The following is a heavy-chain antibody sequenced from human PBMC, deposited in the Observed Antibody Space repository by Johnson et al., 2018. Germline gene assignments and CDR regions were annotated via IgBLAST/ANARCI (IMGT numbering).Heavy chain of an antibody. CDR3: ARLTAYDAFAI. CDR1: GYSFNSYW. D-gene: IGHD1-14*01. CDR2: IYPGDSDT. V-gene: IGHV5-51*03. J-gene: IGHJ3*02. Sequence: VQLVESGAEVKKPGESLKISCKGSGYSFNSYWIGWVRQMPGKGLEWMGIIYPGDSDTRYSPSFQGQVTMSADKSIRTAYLQGGSLKASDTAMYYCARLTAYDAFAIWGQGTMVTVSS.